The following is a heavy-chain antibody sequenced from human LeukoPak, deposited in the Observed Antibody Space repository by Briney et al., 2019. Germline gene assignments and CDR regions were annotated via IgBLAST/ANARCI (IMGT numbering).Heavy chain of an antibody. V-gene: IGHV4-4*02. CDR1: GGSISGSSW. D-gene: IGHD3-16*01. J-gene: IGHJ4*02. Sequence: SGTLSLTCAVSGGSISGSSWWTWVRQPPGKGLEWIGEVYHSGNTNYNPSLKSRVIISVDKSKNQFSLNLTSATAADTAVYYCARGPQPYVPGYFDYWGQRTLVTVSS. CDR2: VYHSGNT. CDR3: ARGPQPYVPGYFDY.